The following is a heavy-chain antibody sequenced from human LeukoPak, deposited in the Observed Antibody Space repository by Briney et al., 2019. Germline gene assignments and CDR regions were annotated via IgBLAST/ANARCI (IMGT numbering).Heavy chain of an antibody. CDR1: GYTFTSYG. D-gene: IGHD3-22*01. Sequence: ASVKVSCKASGYTFTSYGISWVRQAPGQGLEWMGWISAYNGNTNYAQKLQGRVTMTTDTSTSTAYMELRSLRSDDTAVYYCARDYYDSSGYYPHFDYWGQGTLVTVSS. CDR2: ISAYNGNT. V-gene: IGHV1-18*01. J-gene: IGHJ4*02. CDR3: ARDYYDSSGYYPHFDY.